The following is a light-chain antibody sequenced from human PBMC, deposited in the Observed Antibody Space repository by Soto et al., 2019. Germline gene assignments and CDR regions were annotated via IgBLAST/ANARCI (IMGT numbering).Light chain of an antibody. Sequence: NFMLTQPHSVSESPGKTVTISCTRSSGSIASNYVQWYQQRPGSAPTPVIYEDNERPSGVPDRFSGSIDSSSNSASLTISGLKTDDEADYYCQSYHHGNVVFGGGTMLTVL. CDR1: SGSIASNY. CDR2: EDN. CDR3: QSYHHGNVV. V-gene: IGLV6-57*04. J-gene: IGLJ2*01.